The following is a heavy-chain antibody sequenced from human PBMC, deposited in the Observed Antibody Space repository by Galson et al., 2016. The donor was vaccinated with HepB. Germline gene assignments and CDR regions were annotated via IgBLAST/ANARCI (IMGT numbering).Heavy chain of an antibody. Sequence: SLRLSCAASGFTFSSYGMHWVRQAPGKGLEGVAVIWYDGSNKYYADSVKGRFTISRDNSKNTLYLQMNSLRAEDTAVYYCASQRVHDQLLLDYWGQGTLVTVSS. CDR2: IWYDGSNK. CDR1: GFTFSSYG. D-gene: IGHD5/OR15-5a*01. J-gene: IGHJ4*02. V-gene: IGHV3-33*01. CDR3: ASQRVHDQLLLDY.